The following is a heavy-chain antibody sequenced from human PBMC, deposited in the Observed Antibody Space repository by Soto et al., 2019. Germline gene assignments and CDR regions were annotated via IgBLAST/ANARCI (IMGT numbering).Heavy chain of an antibody. CDR1: GGSVSSGRYY. D-gene: IGHD2-2*01. CDR3: ARSYCSSTSCFVGWFDP. V-gene: IGHV4-30-4*01. CDR2: IYYSGST. Sequence: SETLSLTCTVSGGSVSSGRYYWSWIRQPPGKGLEWIGYIYYSGSTYYNPSLKSRVTISVDTSKNQFSLKLSSVTAADTAVYYCARSYCSSTSCFVGWFDPWGQGTLVTVSS. J-gene: IGHJ5*02.